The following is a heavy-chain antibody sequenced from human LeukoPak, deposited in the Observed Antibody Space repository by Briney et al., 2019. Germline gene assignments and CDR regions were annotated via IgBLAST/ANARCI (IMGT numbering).Heavy chain of an antibody. Sequence: GGSLRLSCAASGFTFDDYAMHWVRQAPGKGLEWVSGISWNSGSIGYADSVKGRFTISRDNAKNTLYLQMNSLRAEDTAVYYCAKASSGVLDYHYYYYGMDVWGQGTTVTVSS. V-gene: IGHV3-9*01. CDR3: AKASSGVLDYHYYYYGMDV. D-gene: IGHD3-3*01. J-gene: IGHJ6*02. CDR1: GFTFDDYA. CDR2: ISWNSGSI.